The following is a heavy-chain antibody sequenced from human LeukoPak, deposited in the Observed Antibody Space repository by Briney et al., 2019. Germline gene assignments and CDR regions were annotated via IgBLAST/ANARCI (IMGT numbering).Heavy chain of an antibody. V-gene: IGHV3-21*01. Sequence: GGSLRLSCAASGFTFSSYEMNWVRQAPGKGLEWVSSISSSSSYIYYTDSVKGRFTISRDNAKNSLYLQMNSLRAEDTAVYYCARGRFFMVRGARGSYYFDYWGQGTLVTVSS. CDR2: ISSSSSYI. CDR3: ARGRFFMVRGARGSYYFDY. D-gene: IGHD3-10*01. J-gene: IGHJ4*02. CDR1: GFTFSSYE.